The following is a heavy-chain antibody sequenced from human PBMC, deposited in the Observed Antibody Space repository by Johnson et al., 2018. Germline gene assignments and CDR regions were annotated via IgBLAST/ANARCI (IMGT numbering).Heavy chain of an antibody. CDR3: AKAGNDAFDF. J-gene: IGHJ3*01. Sequence: VQLVESGGGLVQPGGSLRLSCAASGFTFSSYAMTWVRPAPGKGPEWVSTIIGITYYADSVKGRFAISRDNSKNTLYLQMNSLRAEDTAVYYCAKAGNDAFDFWGQGTMVTVSS. V-gene: IGHV3-23*04. CDR1: GFTFSSYA. CDR2: IIGIT.